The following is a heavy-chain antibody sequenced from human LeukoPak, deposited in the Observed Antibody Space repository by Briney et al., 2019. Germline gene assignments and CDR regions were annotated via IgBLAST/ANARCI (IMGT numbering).Heavy chain of an antibody. CDR3: ARASSGSFFDY. Sequence: GGSLRLSCVASGFTFRSYWMSWVRQAPGKGLEWVANINQDGSEKYYVDSVKGRFSISRDNGKNSLHLQMNSLRGEDTAVYYCARASSGSFFDYWGQGTLVTVSS. CDR1: GFTFRSYW. V-gene: IGHV3-7*01. D-gene: IGHD1-26*01. CDR2: INQDGSEK. J-gene: IGHJ4*02.